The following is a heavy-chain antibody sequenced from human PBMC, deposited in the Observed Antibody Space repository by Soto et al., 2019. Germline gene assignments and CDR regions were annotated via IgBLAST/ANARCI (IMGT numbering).Heavy chain of an antibody. CDR1: GFPFDTHW. D-gene: IGHD2-21*01. V-gene: IGHV3-74*01. CDR3: ARLSGDHSAFFSYGMDA. Sequence: RALSLSCAASGFPFDTHWINWVRQAPGKGPEWLSGINSDGTISSYADSVKGRFTISRDNARNTLSPQMNSLRADDTAVYYCARLSGDHSAFFSYGMDAWGQGTTVTVSS. CDR2: INSDGTIS. J-gene: IGHJ6*02.